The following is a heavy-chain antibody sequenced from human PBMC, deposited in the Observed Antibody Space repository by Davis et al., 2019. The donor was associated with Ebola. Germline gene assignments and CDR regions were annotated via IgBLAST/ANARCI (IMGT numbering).Heavy chain of an antibody. D-gene: IGHD3-3*01. CDR1: GYTFTSYY. J-gene: IGHJ4*02. CDR2: INPSGGST. CDR3: ARDSIFGVVTNDFDY. V-gene: IGHV1-46*01. Sequence: AASVKVSCKASGYTFTSYYIYWVRHAPGQGLEWMGIINPSGGSTTYAQKFQGRVTMTRDTSTSTVYMELSSLRSEDTAVYYCARDSIFGVVTNDFDYWGQGTLVTVSS.